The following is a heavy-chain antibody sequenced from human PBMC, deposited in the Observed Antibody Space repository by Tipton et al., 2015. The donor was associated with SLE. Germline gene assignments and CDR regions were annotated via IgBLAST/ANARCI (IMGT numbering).Heavy chain of an antibody. CDR1: GVSISSGYY. CDR2: IFHTGNT. V-gene: IGHV4-38-2*02. Sequence: TLSLTCSVSGVSISSGYYWVWLRQSPGKGLEWIATIFHTGNTYYRSSLRSRTTISVDTSRNQFSLKMTSMTAADTAVYYCARTNGGGATFFDYWGQGVLVTVSS. CDR3: ARTNGGGATFFDY. J-gene: IGHJ4*02. D-gene: IGHD3-16*01.